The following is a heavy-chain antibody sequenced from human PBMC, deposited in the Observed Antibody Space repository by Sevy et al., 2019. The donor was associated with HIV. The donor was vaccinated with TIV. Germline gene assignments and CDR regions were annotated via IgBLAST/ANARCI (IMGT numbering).Heavy chain of an antibody. J-gene: IGHJ4*02. CDR1: GDSINNNRW. V-gene: IGHV4-4*02. CDR3: ARHMTTTGTRGFDY. CDR2: IFRTGKA. D-gene: IGHD1-1*01. Sequence: SETLSLTCSLSGDSINNNRWWCWVRQPPGQGLEWIGEIFRTGKANYNASLESRVTISVDPSNNQIYLRLTSVTAADTAFYYCARHMTTTGTRGFDYWGQGALVTVSS.